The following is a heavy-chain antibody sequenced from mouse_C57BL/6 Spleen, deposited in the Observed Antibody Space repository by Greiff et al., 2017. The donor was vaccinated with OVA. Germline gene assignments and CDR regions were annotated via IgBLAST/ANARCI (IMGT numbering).Heavy chain of an antibody. CDR2: IDPSVSFT. CDR3: ARSEGNCAD. D-gene: IGHD2-1*01. CDR1: GYTFTSFW. V-gene: IGHV1-50*01. J-gene: IGHJ3*01. Sequence: QVQLQQPGAELVKPGASVKLSCKASGYTFTSFWMQWVKQRPGQGLEWIGEIDPSVSFTPSNQKFKGKATLAVDTTSSTAYMRLSSLTSEDADVYCCARSEGNCADWGKGTLVTVSA.